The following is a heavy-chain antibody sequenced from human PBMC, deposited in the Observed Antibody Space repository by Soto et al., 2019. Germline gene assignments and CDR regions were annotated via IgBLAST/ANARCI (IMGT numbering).Heavy chain of an antibody. CDR2: IYYSGST. J-gene: IGHJ6*02. Sequence: SETLSLTCTVSGGSISSYYWSWIRQPPGKGLEWIGYIYYSGSTNYNPSLKSRVTISVDTSKNQFSLKLSSVTAADTAVYYCARGGAYYDFWSGYYGVKVSSMDVWGQGXTVTVSS. V-gene: IGHV4-59*01. CDR1: GGSISSYY. CDR3: ARGGAYYDFWSGYYGVKVSSMDV. D-gene: IGHD3-3*01.